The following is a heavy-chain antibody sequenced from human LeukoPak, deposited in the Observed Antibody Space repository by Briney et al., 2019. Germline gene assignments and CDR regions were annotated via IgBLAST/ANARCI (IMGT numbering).Heavy chain of an antibody. J-gene: IGHJ6*02. CDR1: GLTASHNVNNA. CDR3: AKAPVGNYYYGLDV. Sequence: GGSLRLSCAASGLTASHNVNNAMSWVRHAPGKGLEWFSGITTSGSTYYADSVKGRFTISRENSNNTLYLHMDSLRAEDTAVYYCAKAPVGNYYYGLDVWGQGTTVTVSS. V-gene: IGHV3-23*01. CDR2: ITTSGST. D-gene: IGHD7-27*01.